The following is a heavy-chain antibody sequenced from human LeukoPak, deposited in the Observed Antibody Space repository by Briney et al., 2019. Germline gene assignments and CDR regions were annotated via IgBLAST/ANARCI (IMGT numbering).Heavy chain of an antibody. CDR3: AADSFGSESYYNGSPYYYGMDV. D-gene: IGHD3-10*01. Sequence: PGGSLRLSCAASGFTVRTKYMTWVRQAPGKGLEWLAVIYFDDYTYYADSVKGRFTISRDNSRKTLYLQMNSLRIEDTALYYCAADSFGSESYYNGSPYYYGMDVWGQGTTVTVSS. CDR2: IYFDDYT. V-gene: IGHV3-53*01. J-gene: IGHJ6*01. CDR1: GFTVRTKY.